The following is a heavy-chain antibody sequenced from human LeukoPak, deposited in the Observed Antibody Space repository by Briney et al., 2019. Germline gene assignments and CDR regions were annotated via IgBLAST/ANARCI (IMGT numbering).Heavy chain of an antibody. D-gene: IGHD3-3*01. J-gene: IGHJ6*02. CDR3: ARYQFVDVLRFLEWPSSHYYGMDV. Sequence: PSETLSLTCTVSGGSISSYYWSWIRQPAGKGLEWIGRIYTSGSTNYNPSLKSRVTMSVDTSKNQFSLKLSSVTAADTAVYYCARYQFVDVLRFLEWPSSHYYGMDVWGQGTTVTVSS. V-gene: IGHV4-4*07. CDR1: GGSISSYY. CDR2: IYTSGST.